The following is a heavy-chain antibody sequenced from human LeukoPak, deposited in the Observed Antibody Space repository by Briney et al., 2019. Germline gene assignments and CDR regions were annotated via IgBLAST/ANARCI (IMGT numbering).Heavy chain of an antibody. D-gene: IGHD4-23*01. CDR3: ARDHSLGGPPHDY. Sequence: PGGSLRLSCAASGFTFSSYSMNWVRQAPGKGLEWVSYISSSSSTIYYADSVKGRFTISRDNAKNSLYLQMNSLRAEDTAVYYCARDHSLGGPPHDYWGQGTLVTVSS. J-gene: IGHJ4*02. CDR1: GFTFSSYS. CDR2: ISSSSSTI. V-gene: IGHV3-48*01.